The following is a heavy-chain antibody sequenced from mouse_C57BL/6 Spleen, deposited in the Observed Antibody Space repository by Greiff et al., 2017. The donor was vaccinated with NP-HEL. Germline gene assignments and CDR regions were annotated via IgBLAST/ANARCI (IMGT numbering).Heavy chain of an antibody. CDR3: AGDSNDVDFDY. Sequence: QVQLQQSGPELVKPGASVKISCKASGYAFSSSWMTWVKQRPGKGLEWIGRIYPGDGDSYYNGKFKGKATLPADKSSRPAYMQLSSLTAEDAAVYFGAGDSNDVDFDYWGQGTTLTVSS. J-gene: IGHJ2*01. V-gene: IGHV1-82*01. CDR1: GYAFSSSW. CDR2: IYPGDGDS. D-gene: IGHD2-12*01.